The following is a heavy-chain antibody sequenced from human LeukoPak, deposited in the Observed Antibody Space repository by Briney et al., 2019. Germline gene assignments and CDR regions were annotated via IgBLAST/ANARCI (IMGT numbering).Heavy chain of an antibody. CDR2: ISGSGGST. CDR1: GSTFSSYG. Sequence: PGGSLRLSCAASGSTFSSYGMSWVRQAPGKGLEWVSAISGSGGSTYYADSVKGRFTISRDNSKNTLYLQMNSLRAEDTAVYYCARDRGSTEFDYWGQGTLVTVSS. J-gene: IGHJ4*02. D-gene: IGHD1-26*01. V-gene: IGHV3-23*01. CDR3: ARDRGSTEFDY.